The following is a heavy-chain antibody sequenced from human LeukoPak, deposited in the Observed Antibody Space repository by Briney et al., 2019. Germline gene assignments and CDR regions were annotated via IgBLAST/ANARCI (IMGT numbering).Heavy chain of an antibody. Sequence: PGGSLRLSCAASGFTFSSYSMNWVRQAPGKGLERVSYISSSSSTIYYADSVKGRFTISRDNAKNSLYLQMNSLRAEDTAVYYCARDLPCDSSGYYGDAFDIWGQGTMVTVSS. CDR3: ARDLPCDSSGYYGDAFDI. V-gene: IGHV3-48*01. CDR2: ISSSSSTI. D-gene: IGHD3-22*01. J-gene: IGHJ3*02. CDR1: GFTFSSYS.